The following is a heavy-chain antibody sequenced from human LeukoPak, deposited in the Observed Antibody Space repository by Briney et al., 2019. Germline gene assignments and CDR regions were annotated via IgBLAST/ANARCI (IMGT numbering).Heavy chain of an antibody. V-gene: IGHV3-30*03. CDR3: ARHAIVPAAIRYYYYGMDV. CDR2: VSHDGRNE. J-gene: IGHJ6*02. D-gene: IGHD2-2*02. Sequence: GGSLRLSCAASGFTFWSYGMHWVRQAPGKGLEWVAVVSHDGRNEYYADSVKGRLTISRDNSKNTLYLQMNSLRAEDTAVYYCARHAIVPAAIRYYYYGMDVWGQGTTVTVSS. CDR1: GFTFWSYG.